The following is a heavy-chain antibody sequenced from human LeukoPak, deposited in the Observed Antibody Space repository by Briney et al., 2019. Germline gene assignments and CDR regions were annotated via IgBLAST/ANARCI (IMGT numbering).Heavy chain of an antibody. CDR1: GFTFSSYW. J-gene: IGHJ4*02. V-gene: IGHV3-23*01. Sequence: GGSLRLSCAASGFTFSSYWMSWVRQAPGKGLEWVSAISGSGGDTYYADSVKGRFTIFRDNSKNTVYLRMNSLRAEDTAVYYCAKDPWGSRGYFDYWGQGTLVTVSS. CDR2: ISGSGGDT. D-gene: IGHD7-27*01. CDR3: AKDPWGSRGYFDY.